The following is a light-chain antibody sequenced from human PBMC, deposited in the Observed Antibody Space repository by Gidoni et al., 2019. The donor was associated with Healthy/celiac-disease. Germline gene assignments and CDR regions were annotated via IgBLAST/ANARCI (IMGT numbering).Light chain of an antibody. CDR2: KAS. CDR1: QSIGNW. V-gene: IGKV1-5*03. J-gene: IGKJ4*01. Sequence: DIQMTHSPSTLSASVGDRVTFTCRASQSIGNWLAWYQQKPGEAPRFLIYKASRVESGVPSRFSGSESGTEFTLTISSLQPDDFATYYCQQYKSYPLTFGGGTKVEIK. CDR3: QQYKSYPLT.